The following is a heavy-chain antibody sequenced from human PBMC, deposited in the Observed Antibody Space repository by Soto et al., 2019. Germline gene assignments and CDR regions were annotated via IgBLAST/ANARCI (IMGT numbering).Heavy chain of an antibody. V-gene: IGHV3-53*01. D-gene: IGHD3-10*01. CDR2: IYSGGYT. J-gene: IGHJ4*02. Sequence: EVQLVESGGGLIQPGGSLRLSCAVSGFTVSNNYMSWVRQAPGKGLEGVSVIYSGGYTAYGDSVKGRFTISRDNSKNNLFLQMKSRGAADRAFFSWGTPPGGGGYWGQGTLVTVSS. CDR3: GTPPGGGGY. CDR1: GFTVSNNY.